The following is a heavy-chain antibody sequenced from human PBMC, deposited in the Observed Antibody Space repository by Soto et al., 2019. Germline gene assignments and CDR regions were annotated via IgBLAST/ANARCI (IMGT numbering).Heavy chain of an antibody. J-gene: IGHJ6*02. Sequence: SQTLSLTCAISGDSVSSNSAAWNWIRQSPSRGLEWLGMTYYRSKWYNDYAVSVNSRITINPDTSKNQFSLQLNSVTPEDTAVYYCARGRRGYSYGLPYYYYGMDVWGQGTTVTVSS. CDR3: ARGRRGYSYGLPYYYYGMDV. V-gene: IGHV6-1*01. CDR2: TYYRSKWYN. CDR1: GDSVSSNSAA. D-gene: IGHD5-18*01.